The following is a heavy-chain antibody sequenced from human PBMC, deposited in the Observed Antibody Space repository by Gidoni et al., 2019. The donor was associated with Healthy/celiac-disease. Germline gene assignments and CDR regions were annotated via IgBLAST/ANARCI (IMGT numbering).Heavy chain of an antibody. V-gene: IGHV3-53*01. Sequence: EVQLVESGVGLIQPGGSLSLSCEASGFTVSRNYMSWVRQAPGKGQEWVSVIYSGGSTYYADSVKGRFTISRDNSKNTLYLQMNSLRAEDRAVYYCARENGSGYWDYWGQGTLVTVSS. J-gene: IGHJ4*02. CDR1: GFTVSRNY. D-gene: IGHD2-15*01. CDR3: ARENGSGYWDY. CDR2: IYSGGST.